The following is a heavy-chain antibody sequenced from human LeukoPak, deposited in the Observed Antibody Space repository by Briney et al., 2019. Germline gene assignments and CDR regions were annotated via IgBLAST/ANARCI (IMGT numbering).Heavy chain of an antibody. CDR1: GFTFTSSA. J-gene: IGHJ4*02. D-gene: IGHD3-22*01. CDR3: AADRYDSSGYYHFDY. V-gene: IGHV1-58*02. Sequence: SVKVSCKASGFTFTSSAMQWVRQARGQRLEWIGWIVVGSGNTNYAQKFQERVTITRDMSTSTAYMELSSLRSEDTAVYYCAADRYDSSGYYHFDYWGQRTRVTVSS. CDR2: IVVGSGNT.